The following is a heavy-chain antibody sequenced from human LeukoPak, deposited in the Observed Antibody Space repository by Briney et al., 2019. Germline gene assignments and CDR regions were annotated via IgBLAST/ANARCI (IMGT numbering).Heavy chain of an antibody. Sequence: PGGSLRLSCAASGFTFSTSWMSWVRQAPGKGLEWVANIKEDGSERYYVDSVKGRFTVSRDNAKNSLYLQMNSLRVEDTAVYYCARDSSSGWYNYYYYYYMDVWGKGTTVTVSS. CDR2: IKEDGSER. D-gene: IGHD6-19*01. CDR3: ARDSSSGWYNYYYYYYMDV. J-gene: IGHJ6*03. CDR1: GFTFSTSW. V-gene: IGHV3-7*01.